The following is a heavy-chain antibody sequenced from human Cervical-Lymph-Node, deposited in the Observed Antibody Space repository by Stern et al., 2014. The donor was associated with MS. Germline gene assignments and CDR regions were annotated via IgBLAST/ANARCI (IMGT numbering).Heavy chain of an antibody. D-gene: IGHD5-12*01. CDR3: ATEEEDTGYQTYGMDV. Sequence: DQLVESGPEMKKPGSSVKVSCKSSGGTFNSHAISWIRQAPGQGLEWVGGIIPVLNTPNYAQKFHGRVTITADESTRTAYLEVSSLRYEDTAVYYCATEEEDTGYQTYGMDVWGQGTTVTVSS. V-gene: IGHV1-69*01. CDR1: GGTFNSHA. J-gene: IGHJ6*02. CDR2: IIPVLNTP.